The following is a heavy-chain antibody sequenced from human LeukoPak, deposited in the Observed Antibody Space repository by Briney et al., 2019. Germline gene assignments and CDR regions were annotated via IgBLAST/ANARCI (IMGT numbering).Heavy chain of an antibody. CDR3: ASVGYCSGGSCYSGWFDP. Sequence: ASVKVSCKASGYTFTSYYMHWVRQAPGQGLEWMGWINPNSGGTNYAQKFQGRVTMTRDTSISTAYMELSRLRSDDTAVYYCASVGYCSGGSCYSGWFDPWGQGTLVTVSS. CDR2: INPNSGGT. CDR1: GYTFTSYY. D-gene: IGHD2-15*01. J-gene: IGHJ5*02. V-gene: IGHV1-2*02.